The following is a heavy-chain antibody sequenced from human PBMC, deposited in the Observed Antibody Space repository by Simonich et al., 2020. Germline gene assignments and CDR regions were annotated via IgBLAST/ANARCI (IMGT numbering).Heavy chain of an antibody. D-gene: IGHD6-13*01. Sequence: EVQLVDSGGGLVKPGGSLRLSCAASGFTFSSYSMNWVPQAPGKGLEWVTSISSRSSYIYYADSVKGRCTISRDNAKNSLYPQMNSLRAEDTAVYYCARDAAGDYWGQGTLVTVSS. CDR2: ISSRSSYI. V-gene: IGHV3-21*01. CDR1: GFTFSSYS. J-gene: IGHJ4*02. CDR3: ARDAAGDY.